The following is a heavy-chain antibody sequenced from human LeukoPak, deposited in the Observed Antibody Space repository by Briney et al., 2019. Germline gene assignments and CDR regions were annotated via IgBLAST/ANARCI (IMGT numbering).Heavy chain of an antibody. Sequence: ASVKVSCKASGYTFTSYDINWVRQATGQGLEWMGWMNPNSGGTNYAQKFQGRVTMTRDTSISTAYMELSRLRSDDTAVYYCARSDYYDSSGYYAEAFDIWGQGTMVTVSS. CDR1: GYTFTSYD. D-gene: IGHD3-22*01. V-gene: IGHV1-2*02. CDR3: ARSDYYDSSGYYAEAFDI. CDR2: MNPNSGGT. J-gene: IGHJ3*02.